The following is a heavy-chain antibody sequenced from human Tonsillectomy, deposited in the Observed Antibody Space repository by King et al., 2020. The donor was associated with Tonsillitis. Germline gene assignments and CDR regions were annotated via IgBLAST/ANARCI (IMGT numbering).Heavy chain of an antibody. CDR2: IYYSGST. CDR1: GGSISSSSYY. D-gene: IGHD2-2*01. V-gene: IGHV4-39*07. Sequence: LQLQESGPGLVKPSETLSLTCTVSGGSISSSSYYWGWIRQPPGKGLEWIGSIYYSGSTYYNLSLKSRVTISVDTSKNQFSLKLSSVTAADTAVYYCARQPVVVVPAAMGYYFDYWGQGTLVTVSS. J-gene: IGHJ4*02. CDR3: ARQPVVVVPAAMGYYFDY.